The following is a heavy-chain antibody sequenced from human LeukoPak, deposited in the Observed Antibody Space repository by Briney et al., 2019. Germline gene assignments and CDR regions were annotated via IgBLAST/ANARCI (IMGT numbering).Heavy chain of an antibody. CDR3: ARGRFDYSSSWYSWYYFDY. D-gene: IGHD6-13*01. V-gene: IGHV4-34*01. Sequence: SETLSLTCAVYGGSFSGYYWSWLRQPPGKGPEWIGEINHSGSTNYNPSLKSRATISVDTSKNQFSLKLSSVTAADTAVYYCARGRFDYSSSWYSWYYFDYWGQGTLVTVSS. CDR2: INHSGST. J-gene: IGHJ4*02. CDR1: GGSFSGYY.